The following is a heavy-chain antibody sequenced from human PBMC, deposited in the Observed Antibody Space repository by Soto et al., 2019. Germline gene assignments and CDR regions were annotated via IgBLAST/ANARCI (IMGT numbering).Heavy chain of an antibody. D-gene: IGHD7-27*01. Sequence: QVQLQESGPGLVKPSETLSLTCTVSGGSISSYYWSWIRQPPGKGLEWIGYIYYSGSTDYDPSLKRRVSISVDTSKNQFSLKLSAVAAADTAVYYCAGRWGTYFDFWGQGTLVTVSS. CDR1: GGSISSYY. CDR3: AGRWGTYFDF. CDR2: IYYSGST. V-gene: IGHV4-59*01. J-gene: IGHJ4*02.